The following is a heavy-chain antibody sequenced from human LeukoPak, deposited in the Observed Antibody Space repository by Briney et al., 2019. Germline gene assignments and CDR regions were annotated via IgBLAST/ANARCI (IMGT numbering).Heavy chain of an antibody. CDR3: ARSGSASWELGIFDY. CDR2: ISSSSSYI. Sequence: GGSLRLSCAASGFTFSSYSMNWVRQAPGKGLEWVSSISSSSSYIYYADSVKGRFTISRDNAKNLLYLQMNSLRAEDTAVYYCARSGSASWELGIFDYWGQGTLVTVSS. J-gene: IGHJ4*02. D-gene: IGHD1-26*01. V-gene: IGHV3-21*01. CDR1: GFTFSSYS.